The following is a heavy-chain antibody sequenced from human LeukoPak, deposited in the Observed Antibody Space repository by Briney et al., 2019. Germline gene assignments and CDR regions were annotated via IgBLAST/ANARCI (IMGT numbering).Heavy chain of an antibody. CDR3: ARKKYSSGWYLDY. D-gene: IGHD6-19*01. V-gene: IGHV5-51*01. CDR1: GYSFTSYW. Sequence: GESLKISCKGSGYSFTSYWIGWVRQMPGKGLEWTGIIYPGDSDTRYSPSFQGQVTISADKSISTAYLQWSSLKASDTAMYYCARKKYSSGWYLDYWGQGTLVTVSS. J-gene: IGHJ4*02. CDR2: IYPGDSDT.